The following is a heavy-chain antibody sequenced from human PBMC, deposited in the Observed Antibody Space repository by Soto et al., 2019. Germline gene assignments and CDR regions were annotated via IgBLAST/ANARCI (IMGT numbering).Heavy chain of an antibody. CDR3: ARDSGIAVDGTGGYFDY. J-gene: IGHJ4*02. CDR1: GFTFRSYA. D-gene: IGHD6-19*01. Sequence: QVQLVESGGGVVQPGRSLRLPCAASGFTFRSYAMHWVRQAPGKGLEWVALISYDGSNKYYADSVKGRFTISRDNSKNTLYLQMNSLRAEDTAVYYCARDSGIAVDGTGGYFDYWGQGTLVTVSS. V-gene: IGHV3-30-3*01. CDR2: ISYDGSNK.